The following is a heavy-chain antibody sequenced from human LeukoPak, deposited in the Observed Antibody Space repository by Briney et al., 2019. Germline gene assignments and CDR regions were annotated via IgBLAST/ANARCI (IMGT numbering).Heavy chain of an antibody. CDR1: GGSFSGYY. Sequence: SETLSLTCAVYGGSFSGYYWSWIRQPPGKGLEWIGEINHSGSTNYNPSLKSRVTLSVDTSKNQFSLKLSSVTAADTAVYYCARTRRWLDPFDYWGQGTLVTVSS. D-gene: IGHD6-19*01. CDR2: INHSGST. J-gene: IGHJ4*02. CDR3: ARTRRWLDPFDY. V-gene: IGHV4-34*01.